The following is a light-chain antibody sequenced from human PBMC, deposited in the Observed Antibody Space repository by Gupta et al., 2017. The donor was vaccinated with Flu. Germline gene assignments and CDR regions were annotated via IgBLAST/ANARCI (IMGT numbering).Light chain of an antibody. V-gene: IGKV1-5*03. CDR3: QQYNREAGT. Sequence: DIQMTQSPSTLSAAVGDRVTITCRASQSISSWLAWYQQKPGKAPKLLIYKASSLESGVPSRFSGSGSGTECTLTISSMKTDDFATYYCQQYNREAGTFGQGTKVEIK. J-gene: IGKJ1*01. CDR1: QSISSW. CDR2: KAS.